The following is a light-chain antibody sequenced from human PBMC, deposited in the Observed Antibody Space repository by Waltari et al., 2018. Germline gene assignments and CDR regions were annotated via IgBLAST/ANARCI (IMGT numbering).Light chain of an antibody. CDR2: WAS. J-gene: IGKJ3*01. CDR3: QQYYNTPPT. V-gene: IGKV4-1*01. CDR1: HSLLYSANNENY. Sequence: DIVMTQSPESLAVSLGERATINCTSSHSLLYSANNENYLAWYQQKPGQPPNLLIYWASTRESGVPDRFSGGGSGTEFTLTISSLKAEDVALYYCQQYYNTPPTFGPGTKVDIK.